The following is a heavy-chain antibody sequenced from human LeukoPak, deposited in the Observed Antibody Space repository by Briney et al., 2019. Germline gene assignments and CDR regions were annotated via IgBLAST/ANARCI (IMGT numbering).Heavy chain of an antibody. CDR1: GFTFSTCW. Sequence: PGGSLRLSCAASGFTFSTCWMTWVRQAPGKGLEWVANIKQDGSERYYVDSVKGRFTISRDNAKSSLYLQMNGLRAEDTAVYYCAKSLVVVNDPPDYWGQGTLVTVSS. CDR3: AKSLVVVNDPPDY. D-gene: IGHD2-21*01. V-gene: IGHV3-7*01. CDR2: IKQDGSER. J-gene: IGHJ4*02.